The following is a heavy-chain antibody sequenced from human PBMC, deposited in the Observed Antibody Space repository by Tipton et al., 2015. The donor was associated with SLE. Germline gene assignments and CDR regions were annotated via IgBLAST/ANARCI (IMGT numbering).Heavy chain of an antibody. CDR2: IEQDGSIK. CDR3: ARDVGAATG. D-gene: IGHD3-10*01. Sequence: GSLRLSCVASGFTFSSYIMTWVRQAPGKGLEWVANIEQDGSIKYYVDSVKGRFTVSRDNAKNSLLLQLNSLRAEDTAVYYCARDVGAATGWGQGTLVTVSS. J-gene: IGHJ4*02. V-gene: IGHV3-7*01. CDR1: GFTFSSYI.